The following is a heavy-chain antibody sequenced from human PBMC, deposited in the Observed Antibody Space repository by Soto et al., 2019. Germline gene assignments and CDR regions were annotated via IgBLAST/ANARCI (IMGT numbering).Heavy chain of an antibody. Sequence: QVQLVQSGAEVKKPGASVKVSCKTSGYIFSNYGISWVRQAPGQGLEWMAWISAYTGNTNFAQRFQGRVTMTTDTSTSTAYMELRSLRSDDTAVYYCARDTPASGVATLDFWGQGSLVTVSS. J-gene: IGHJ4*02. V-gene: IGHV1-18*01. D-gene: IGHD5-12*01. CDR2: ISAYTGNT. CDR1: GYIFSNYG. CDR3: ARDTPASGVATLDF.